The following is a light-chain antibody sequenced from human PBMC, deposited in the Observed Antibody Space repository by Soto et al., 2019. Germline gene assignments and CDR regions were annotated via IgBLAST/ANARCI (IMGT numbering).Light chain of an antibody. J-gene: IGLJ2*01. CDR1: SSDVGSYNL. V-gene: IGLV2-14*02. CDR3: SSYTSKSSLI. Sequence: QSALTQPASVSGSPGQSITISCTGTSSDVGSYNLVSWYQQHPGKAPKVIIYEVRNRPSGISFRFSGSKSGNTASLTISGLQAEDEADYYCSSYTSKSSLIFGGGTKLTVL. CDR2: EVR.